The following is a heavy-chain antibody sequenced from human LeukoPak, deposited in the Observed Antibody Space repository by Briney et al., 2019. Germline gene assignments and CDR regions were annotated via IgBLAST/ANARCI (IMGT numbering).Heavy chain of an antibody. Sequence: SETLPLTCTVSGGSISSSSYYWGWIRQPPGKGLEWIGSIYYSGSTYYNPSLKSRVTISVDTSKNQFSLKLSSVTAADTAVYYCARGPFGQYYFDYWGQGTLVTVSS. D-gene: IGHD3-10*01. CDR2: IYYSGST. J-gene: IGHJ4*02. CDR3: ARGPFGQYYFDY. CDR1: GGSISSSSYY. V-gene: IGHV4-39*01.